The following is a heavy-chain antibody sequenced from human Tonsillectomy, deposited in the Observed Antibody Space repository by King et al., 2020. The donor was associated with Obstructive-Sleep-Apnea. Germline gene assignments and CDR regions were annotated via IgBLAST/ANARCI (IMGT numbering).Heavy chain of an antibody. Sequence: DVQLVESGGGLVQPGGSLRLSCAASGFTFSSYDMHWVRQTTEKGLEWVSAIGTAGDTYYPGSVKGRFTISRENAKNSLYLQMNSLRAGDTAVYYCAREGGNGMDVWGQGTTVTVSS. CDR3: AREGGNGMDV. J-gene: IGHJ6*02. CDR1: GFTFSSYD. V-gene: IGHV3-13*01. CDR2: IGTAGDT.